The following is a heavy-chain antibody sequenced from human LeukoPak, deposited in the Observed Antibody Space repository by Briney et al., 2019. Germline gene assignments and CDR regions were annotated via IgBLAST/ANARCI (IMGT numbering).Heavy chain of an antibody. J-gene: IGHJ6*03. Sequence: ASVKVSCKASGYTFTSYDINWVRQATGQGLEWMGWMNPNSGNTGYAQKFQGRVTMTRNTSISTAYMELSSLRSEDTAVYYCARVGQQPFYYYYYYMDVWGEGTTVTISS. D-gene: IGHD6-13*01. CDR2: MNPNSGNT. CDR1: GYTFTSYD. V-gene: IGHV1-8*01. CDR3: ARVGQQPFYYYYYYMDV.